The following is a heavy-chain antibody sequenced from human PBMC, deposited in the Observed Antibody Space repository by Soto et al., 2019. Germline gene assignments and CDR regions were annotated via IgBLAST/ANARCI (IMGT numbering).Heavy chain of an antibody. CDR1: GFSFSDYS. CDR3: ARQFSSTWPLDY. Sequence: HPGGSLRLSCAASGFSFSDYSMSWVRQAPGKGLEWVSVIYSGGTTYYADSVKGRFTISRDNSKNTLYLQMNSLRAEDTAVYYCARQFSSTWPLDYWGQGTLVTVSS. D-gene: IGHD6-13*01. V-gene: IGHV3-66*04. J-gene: IGHJ4*02. CDR2: IYSGGTT.